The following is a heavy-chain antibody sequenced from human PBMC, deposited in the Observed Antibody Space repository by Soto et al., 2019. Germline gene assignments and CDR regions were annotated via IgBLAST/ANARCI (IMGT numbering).Heavy chain of an antibody. Sequence: QVQLVQSGAEVKKPGSSVKVSCKASGGTFSSYAISWVRQAPGQGLEWMGGIIPIFGTANYAQKFQGRVTITADESTSTAYMELGSLRSEDTAVYYCASEYCSGGSCYYYYGMDVWCQGTTVTVSS. J-gene: IGHJ6*02. CDR3: ASEYCSGGSCYYYYGMDV. CDR2: IIPIFGTA. CDR1: GGTFSSYA. D-gene: IGHD2-15*01. V-gene: IGHV1-69*01.